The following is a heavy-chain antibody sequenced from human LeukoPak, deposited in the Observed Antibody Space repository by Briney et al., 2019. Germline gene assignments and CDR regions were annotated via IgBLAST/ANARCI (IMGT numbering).Heavy chain of an antibody. CDR1: GYTFTGFY. CDR2: INPSGGST. V-gene: IGHV1-46*01. J-gene: IGHJ3*02. D-gene: IGHD6-13*01. CDR3: ARMISSNSDAFDI. Sequence: SVKVSCKASGYTFTGFYMHWVRQAPGQGLEWMGIINPSGGSTSYAQKFQGRVTMTRDTSTSTVYMELSSLRSEDTAVYYCARMISSNSDAFDIWGQGTMVTVSS.